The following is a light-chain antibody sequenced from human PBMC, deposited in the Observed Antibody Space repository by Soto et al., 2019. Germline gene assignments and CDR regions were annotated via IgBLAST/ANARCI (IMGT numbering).Light chain of an antibody. V-gene: IGLV1-40*01. J-gene: IGLJ2*01. CDR3: QSYDSSLSGVV. CDR1: SSNIGACYD. CDR2: GNS. Sequence: QSVLTQPPSVSGAPGQRVTISCTGTSSNIGACYDVYWYQHLPGTAPKLLIYGNSNRPSGVPDRFSGSKSGTSASLAITGLQAEDEADYYCQSYDSSLSGVVFGGGTKLTVL.